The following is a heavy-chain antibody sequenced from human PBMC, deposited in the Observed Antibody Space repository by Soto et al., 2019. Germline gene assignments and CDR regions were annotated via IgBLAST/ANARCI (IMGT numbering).Heavy chain of an antibody. V-gene: IGHV4-59*01. J-gene: IGHJ4*02. CDR3: AREDCSSTCCYVDY. Sequence: SETLSLTCTVSGGSISSYYWSWIRQPPGKGLEWIGYIYYSGSTNYNPSLKSRVTISVDTSKNQFSLKLSSVTAADTAVYYCAREDCSSTCCYVDYWGQGTLVTVSS. CDR2: IYYSGST. D-gene: IGHD2-2*01. CDR1: GGSISSYY.